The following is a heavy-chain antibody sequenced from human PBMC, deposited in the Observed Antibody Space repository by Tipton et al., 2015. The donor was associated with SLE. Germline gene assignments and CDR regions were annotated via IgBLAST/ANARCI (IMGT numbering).Heavy chain of an antibody. Sequence: QVQLVQSGAEVKKPGASVKVSCKASGYTFTRYYMHWVRQAPGQGLEWMGIINPSGGSTSYAQKFQGRVTMTRDTSTSTVYMELSSLRSEDTAVYYCARDRIAVLLDYWGQGTLVTVSS. CDR2: INPSGGST. CDR3: ARDRIAVLLDY. D-gene: IGHD6-19*01. V-gene: IGHV1-46*01. CDR1: GYTFTRYY. J-gene: IGHJ4*02.